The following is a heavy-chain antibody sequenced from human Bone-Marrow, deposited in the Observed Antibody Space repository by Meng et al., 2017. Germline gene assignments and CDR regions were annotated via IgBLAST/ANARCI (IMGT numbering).Heavy chain of an antibody. CDR3: ARDPNHGDPGVRDY. Sequence: GESLKISCAASGFTFSSYAMSWVRQAPGKGLEWVANINPDAVVTAYAASVKGRFTMSRDNSQNSFYLQMNSLRVEDTAVYYCARDPNHGDPGVRDYWGQGTLVTVSS. CDR2: INPDAVVT. V-gene: IGHV3-7*01. CDR1: GFTFSSYA. J-gene: IGHJ4*02. D-gene: IGHD4-17*01.